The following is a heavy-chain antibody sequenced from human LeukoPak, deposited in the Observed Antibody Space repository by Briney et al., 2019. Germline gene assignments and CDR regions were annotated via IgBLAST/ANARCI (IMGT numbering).Heavy chain of an antibody. D-gene: IGHD3-10*01. V-gene: IGHV4-34*01. CDR2: INHSGST. J-gene: IGHJ6*03. CDR3: ARAVLLPYYYYYMDV. Sequence: SETLSLTCAVYGGSFSGYYWSWIRQPPGKGLEWIGEINHSGSTNYNPSLKSRVTISVDTSKNQFSLKLSSVTAADTAVYYCARAVLLPYYYYYMDVWGKGTTVTVSS. CDR1: GGSFSGYY.